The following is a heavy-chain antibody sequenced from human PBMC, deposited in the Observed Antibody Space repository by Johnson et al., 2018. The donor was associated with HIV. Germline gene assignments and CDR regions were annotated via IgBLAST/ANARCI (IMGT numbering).Heavy chain of an antibody. J-gene: IGHJ3*02. CDR3: ARDGWGSRGWGDAFDI. CDR1: GFTFSSYG. CDR2: IYSGGST. D-gene: IGHD6-19*01. V-gene: IGHV3-NL1*01. Sequence: QVHLVESGGGVVQPGRSLRLSCTASGFTFSSYGMHWVRQAPGTGLEWVAVIYSGGSTYYADSVKGRFTISRDNSKNTLYLQMNSLRAEDTAVYYCARDGWGSRGWGDAFDIWGQGTMVTVSS.